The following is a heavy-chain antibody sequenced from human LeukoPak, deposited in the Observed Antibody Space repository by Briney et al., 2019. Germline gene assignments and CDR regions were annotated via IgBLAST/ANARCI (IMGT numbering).Heavy chain of an antibody. CDR3: AKEFRGMDV. V-gene: IGHV3-30*18. CDR2: ISYDGSNK. CDR1: GFTFSSYG. J-gene: IGHJ6*02. Sequence: GGSLRLSCAASGFTFSSYGMHWVRQAPGKGLEWVAVISYDGSNKYYADSVKGRFTISRDNSKNTLYLQMNSLRAEDTAVYYCAKEFRGMDVWGQGTTVTVSS.